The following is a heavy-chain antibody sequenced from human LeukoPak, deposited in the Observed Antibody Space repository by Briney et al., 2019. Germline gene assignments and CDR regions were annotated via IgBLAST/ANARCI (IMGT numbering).Heavy chain of an antibody. CDR1: GFTFDDYA. Sequence: PGGSLRLPCAASGFTFDDYAMHWVRQAPGKGLEWVSLISGDGIRTYYSDSVKGRFTISRDNSKRSLYLQMNSLRTEDTAFYHCAKPLSVYTRSSYDYWGQGTLVTVST. V-gene: IGHV3-43*02. CDR2: ISGDGIRT. D-gene: IGHD1-14*01. J-gene: IGHJ4*02. CDR3: AKPLSVYTRSSYDY.